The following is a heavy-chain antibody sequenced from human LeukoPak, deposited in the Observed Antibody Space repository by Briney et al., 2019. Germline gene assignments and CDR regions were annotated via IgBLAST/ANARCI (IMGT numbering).Heavy chain of an antibody. CDR1: GFTFSTYE. CDR3: ASSHSSGWYYFDY. J-gene: IGHJ4*02. CDR2: ISSSGSTI. Sequence: GGSLRLSCAASGFTFSTYEMNWVRQAPGRGLEWVSYISSSGSTIFYADSVKGRFTISRDNSKNTLYLQMNSLRAEDTAVYYCASSHSSGWYYFDYWGQGTLVTV. V-gene: IGHV3-48*03. D-gene: IGHD6-19*01.